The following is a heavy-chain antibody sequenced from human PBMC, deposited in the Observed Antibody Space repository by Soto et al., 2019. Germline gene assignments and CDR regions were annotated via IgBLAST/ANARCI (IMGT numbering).Heavy chain of an antibody. Sequence: KTSETLSLTCVVSGDSTGSSNWWSWVRQPPGQGLEWIGEIYHSGSTNYNPSLKSRVSMSVNRFKNHFSLKLTSVTAADTAVYFCARRRVRGVIATWFDPWGQGALVTVSS. CDR2: IYHSGST. CDR1: GDSTGSSNW. V-gene: IGHV4-4*02. CDR3: ARRRVRGVIATWFDP. D-gene: IGHD3-10*01. J-gene: IGHJ5*02.